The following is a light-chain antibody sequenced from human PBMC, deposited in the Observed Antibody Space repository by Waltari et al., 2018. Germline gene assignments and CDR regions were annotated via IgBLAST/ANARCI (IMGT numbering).Light chain of an antibody. CDR3: CSIAGSVAYWV. CDR1: SSGVGGYNL. CDR2: EDT. Sequence: QSALTQPASVSGSPGQSITISCTGASSGVGGYNLVPWYQQHPGKVPKVRVYEDTKGPPGFSSGFAGSRSGNTASLTISGLQAEDEAHYYCCSIAGSVAYWVFGGGTRLTVL. J-gene: IGLJ3*02. V-gene: IGLV2-23*01.